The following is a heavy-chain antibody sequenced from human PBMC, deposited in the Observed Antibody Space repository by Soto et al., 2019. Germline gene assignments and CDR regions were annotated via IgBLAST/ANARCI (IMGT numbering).Heavy chain of an antibody. V-gene: IGHV4-34*01. D-gene: IGHD2-2*01. CDR3: AREREVVPAASPYYFDY. CDR2: INHSGST. Sequence: QVQLQQWGAGLLKPSETLSLTCAVYGGSFSGYYWSWIRQPPGKGLEWIGEINHSGSTNYNPSLNSRVTISVDASKSQFSLKLSSVTAADTAVYYCAREREVVPAASPYYFDYWGQGTLVTVSS. CDR1: GGSFSGYY. J-gene: IGHJ4*02.